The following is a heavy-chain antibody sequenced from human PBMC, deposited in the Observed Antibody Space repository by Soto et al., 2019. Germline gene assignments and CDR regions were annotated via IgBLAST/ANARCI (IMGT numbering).Heavy chain of an antibody. J-gene: IGHJ6*02. CDR1: GFTFNIYA. V-gene: IGHV3-30-3*01. Sequence: GGSLRLSCAASGFTFNIYALHWVRQAPGKGLEWVAVTSFDGTKKYYSDSVKGRFTISRDNLKSTLYLQMNNLRVEDAALYFCAREDDYGYRYINYGLDVWGQGTTVTVSS. CDR3: AREDDYGYRYINYGLDV. CDR2: TSFDGTKK. D-gene: IGHD4-17*01.